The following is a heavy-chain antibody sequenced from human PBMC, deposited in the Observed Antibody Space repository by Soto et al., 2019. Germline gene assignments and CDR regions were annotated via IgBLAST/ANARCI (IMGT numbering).Heavy chain of an antibody. J-gene: IGHJ6*03. CDR2: IYYSGST. V-gene: IGHV4-59*01. CDR1: GGSISSYY. D-gene: IGHD3-9*01. Sequence: PSETLSLTCTVSGGSISSYYWSWIRQPPGKGLEWIGYIYYSGSTNYNPSIKSRVTISVDTSKNQFSLKLSSVTAADTAVYYCARGARYFDGYYYMDVWGKGTTVTVSS. CDR3: ARGARYFDGYYYMDV.